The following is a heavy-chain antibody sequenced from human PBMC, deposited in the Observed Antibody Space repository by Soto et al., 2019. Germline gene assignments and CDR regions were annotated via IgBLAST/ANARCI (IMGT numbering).Heavy chain of an antibody. CDR3: VRPNFGALTHFDF. Sequence: SLKISCKAIGYTFTNYWIGWVRQTPGKGLEWMGIIFPGGSDTRYNPSFEGQVTVSADESISTAYLQWNTLKASDTAMYYCVRPNFGALTHFDFWGQGTLVTVSS. CDR1: GYTFTNYW. D-gene: IGHD3-16*01. J-gene: IGHJ4*02. CDR2: IFPGGSDT. V-gene: IGHV5-51*01.